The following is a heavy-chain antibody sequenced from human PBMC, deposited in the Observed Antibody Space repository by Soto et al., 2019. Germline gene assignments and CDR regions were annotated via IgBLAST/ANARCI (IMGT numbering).Heavy chain of an antibody. D-gene: IGHD3-10*01. Sequence: PWGSLRLSCAASGFTFSSYAMSWVRQAPGKGLEWVSAISGSGGNTYYADSVKGRFTISRDNSKNTVDVQMNSLRAEDTAVYYCATYQAMVRGVIMIVRRGAGFDLWGRGTLVTVSS. CDR1: GFTFSSYA. CDR3: ATYQAMVRGVIMIVRRGAGFDL. J-gene: IGHJ2*01. CDR2: ISGSGGNT. V-gene: IGHV3-23*01.